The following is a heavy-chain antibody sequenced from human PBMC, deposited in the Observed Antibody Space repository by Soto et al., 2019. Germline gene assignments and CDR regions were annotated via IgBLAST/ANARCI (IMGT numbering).Heavy chain of an antibody. V-gene: IGHV1-8*01. D-gene: IGHD5-12*01. Sequence: QVQLVQSGAEVKKPGASVKVSCKASGYTFTNSDINWVRQATGQGLEWVGWVNPNSGNRGYALKFQGRVTMTTDTSRSTAYMALSSLRSEDTAVYYCARGRYSGYEYLDSWGQGTLVIVSS. J-gene: IGHJ4*02. CDR1: GYTFTNSD. CDR2: VNPNSGNR. CDR3: ARGRYSGYEYLDS.